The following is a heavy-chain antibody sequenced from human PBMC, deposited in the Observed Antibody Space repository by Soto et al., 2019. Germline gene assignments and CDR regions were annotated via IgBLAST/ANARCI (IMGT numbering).Heavy chain of an antibody. CDR2: INSDGSST. Sequence: GGSPRLSRAASGCPFSSYWMHWVRQAPGKGLVWVSRINSDGSSTSYADSAKGRFTISRDNAKNTLYLQMNSLRAEDTAVYYCARGRRPLIDSGYAYTLYYYYGMDVWGQGTTVTVSS. V-gene: IGHV3-74*01. D-gene: IGHD5-12*01. J-gene: IGHJ6*02. CDR3: ARGRRPLIDSGYAYTLYYYYGMDV. CDR1: GCPFSSYW.